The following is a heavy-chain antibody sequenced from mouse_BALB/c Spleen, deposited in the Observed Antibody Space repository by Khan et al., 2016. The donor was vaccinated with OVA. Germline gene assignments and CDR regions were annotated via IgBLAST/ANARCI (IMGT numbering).Heavy chain of an antibody. CDR2: IWSDGSK. D-gene: IGHD2-10*01. CDR3: ARQPYYHYNIMDY. V-gene: IGHV2-6-1*01. J-gene: IGHJ4*01. CDR1: RFSLTSYG. Sequence: VQLQESGPGLAAPSQSLSITCTISRFSLTSYGVHWVRQPPGKGLEWLAVIWSDGSKNYNSALKSRLTITKDNSQSQVFLKMNSLQTDDTAIYFCARQPYYHYNIMDYWGQGTSVTVSS.